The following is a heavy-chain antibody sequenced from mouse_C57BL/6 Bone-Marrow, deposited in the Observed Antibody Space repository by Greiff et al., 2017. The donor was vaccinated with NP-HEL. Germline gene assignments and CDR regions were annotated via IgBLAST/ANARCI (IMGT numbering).Heavy chain of an antibody. J-gene: IGHJ3*01. V-gene: IGHV1-62-2*01. CDR1: GYTFTEYT. CDR2: FYPGSGSI. CDR3: ARHEEGRDYGSRGDWFAY. Sequence: QVHVKQSGAELVKPGASVKLSCKASGYTFTEYTIHWVKQRSGQGLEWIGWFYPGSGSIKYNEKFKDKATLTADKSSSTVYMELSRLTSEDSAVYFCARHEEGRDYGSRGDWFAYWGQGTLVTVSA. D-gene: IGHD1-1*01.